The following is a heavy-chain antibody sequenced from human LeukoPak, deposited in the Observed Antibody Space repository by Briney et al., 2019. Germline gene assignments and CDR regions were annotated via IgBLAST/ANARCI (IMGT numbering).Heavy chain of an antibody. CDR3: AGRGYSSSWYWFDP. Sequence: SVKVSCKASGGTFSSYAISWVRQAPGQGLEWMGRIIPVLGIANYAQKFQGRVTITADKSTSTAYMELSSLRSEDTAVYYCAGRGYSSSWYWFDPWGQGTLVTVSS. CDR1: GGTFSSYA. J-gene: IGHJ5*02. D-gene: IGHD6-13*01. CDR2: IIPVLGIA. V-gene: IGHV1-69*04.